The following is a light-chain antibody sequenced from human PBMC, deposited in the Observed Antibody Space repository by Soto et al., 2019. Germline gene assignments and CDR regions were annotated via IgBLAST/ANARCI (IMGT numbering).Light chain of an antibody. CDR3: QQYDSFPRT. Sequence: DIQMTQSPSSLSASVGDRVTITCRASQGINNYLAWFQQKPGIAPKSLIYATYSLQSGVPSKFSGSGSGTDFTLTISSLQPEDFATYYCQQYDSFPRTFGQGTKVDSK. CDR1: QGINNY. CDR2: ATY. J-gene: IGKJ1*01. V-gene: IGKV1-16*02.